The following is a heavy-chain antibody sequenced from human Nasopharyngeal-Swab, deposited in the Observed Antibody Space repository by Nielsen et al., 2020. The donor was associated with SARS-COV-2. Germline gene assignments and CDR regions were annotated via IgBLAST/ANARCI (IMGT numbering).Heavy chain of an antibody. Sequence: SETLSLTCTVSGGSISSYYWSWIRQPPGKGLEWIGYIYYSGSTNYNPPLKSRVTISVDTSKNQFSLKLSSVTAADTAVYYCARLDSSSSGGFDYWGQGTLVTVSS. CDR3: ARLDSSSSGGFDY. V-gene: IGHV4-59*01. D-gene: IGHD6-6*01. CDR2: IYYSGST. J-gene: IGHJ4*02. CDR1: GGSISSYY.